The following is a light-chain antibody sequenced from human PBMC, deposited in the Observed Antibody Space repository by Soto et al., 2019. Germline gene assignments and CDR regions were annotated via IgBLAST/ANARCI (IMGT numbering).Light chain of an antibody. CDR2: DAS. CDR3: QQYKSYGT. Sequence: DIQMTQSPPTLSASVGDRVTITCRASQTISNWLAWYQQKPGKAPKLLIYDASSLESGVPSRLSGSGSGTEFTLTISSLQPDDFATYYCQQYKSYGTFGQGTKVDIK. J-gene: IGKJ1*01. CDR1: QTISNW. V-gene: IGKV1-5*01.